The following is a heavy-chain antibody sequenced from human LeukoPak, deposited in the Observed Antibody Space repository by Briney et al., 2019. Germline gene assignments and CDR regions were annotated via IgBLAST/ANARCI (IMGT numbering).Heavy chain of an antibody. CDR1: GGSISSSSYY. CDR2: IYHSGST. J-gene: IGHJ4*02. CDR3: ARSYYSGSYYDY. D-gene: IGHD1-26*01. V-gene: IGHV4-39*07. Sequence: PSETLSLTCTVSGGSISSSSYYWGWIRQPPGKGLECIGTIYHSGSTYYNPSLKSRVTISVDTSKNQFSLKLSSVTAADTAVYYCARSYYSGSYYDYWGQGTLVTVSS.